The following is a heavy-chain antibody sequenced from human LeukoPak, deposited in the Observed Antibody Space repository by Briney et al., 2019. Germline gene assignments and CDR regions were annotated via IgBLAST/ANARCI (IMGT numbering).Heavy chain of an antibody. CDR1: SGSIRSNDDY. CDR3: ARYCSSTSCPTYGMDV. D-gene: IGHD2-2*01. CDR2: IYYSGST. Sequence: SQTLSLTCTVSSGSIRSNDDYWTWIPKPPGEGLEWIGYIYYSGSTYYNPSLKSRVTISVDTSKNQCSLKLSSVTAADTAVYYCARYCSSTSCPTYGMDVWGQGTTVTVSS. J-gene: IGHJ6*02. V-gene: IGHV4-30-4*01.